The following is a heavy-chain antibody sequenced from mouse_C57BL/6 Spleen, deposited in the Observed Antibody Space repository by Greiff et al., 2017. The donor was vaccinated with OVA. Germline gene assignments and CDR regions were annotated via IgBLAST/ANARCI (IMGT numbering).Heavy chain of an antibody. CDR3: ARCYGNYEGWFAY. J-gene: IGHJ3*01. V-gene: IGHV1-64*01. CDR1: GYTFTSYW. Sequence: QVQLQQPGAELVKPGASVKLSCKASGYTFTSYWMHWVKQRPGQGLEWIGMIHPNSGSTNYNEKFKSKATLTVDKSSSTAYMQHSSLTAEDSAVYYCARCYGNYEGWFAYWGQGTLVTVSA. D-gene: IGHD2-1*01. CDR2: IHPNSGST.